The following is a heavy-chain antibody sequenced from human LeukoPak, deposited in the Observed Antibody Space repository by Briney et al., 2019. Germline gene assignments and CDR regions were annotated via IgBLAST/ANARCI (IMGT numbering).Heavy chain of an antibody. V-gene: IGHV3-21*01. CDR1: GFTFSAYN. Sequence: GGSLRLSCAASGFTFSAYNMNWVRRTPGKGLEWVSSITTSSTYMFYADSVRGRFTISRDNAENSLYLQMNSLRDEDTAVYYCARGPSGGNNLWMDYWGQGTLVTVSS. J-gene: IGHJ4*02. D-gene: IGHD1-20*01. CDR3: ARGPSGGNNLWMDY. CDR2: ITTSSTYM.